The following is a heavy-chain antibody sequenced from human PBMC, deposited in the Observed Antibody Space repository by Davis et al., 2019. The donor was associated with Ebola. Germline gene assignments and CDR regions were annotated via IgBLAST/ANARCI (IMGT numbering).Heavy chain of an antibody. CDR3: AYFTRDFYYSYCMDV. Sequence: GESLKISCAASGFTFSTYTMNWVRQAPGKGLEWVSSISSSSSFISYADSVKDRFTISRDNAKNSVFLQMNSLRAEDTAVYYCAYFTRDFYYSYCMDVWGKGTRVTVSS. CDR1: GFTFSTYT. D-gene: IGHD2-21*01. CDR2: ISSSSSFI. V-gene: IGHV3-21*01. J-gene: IGHJ6*03.